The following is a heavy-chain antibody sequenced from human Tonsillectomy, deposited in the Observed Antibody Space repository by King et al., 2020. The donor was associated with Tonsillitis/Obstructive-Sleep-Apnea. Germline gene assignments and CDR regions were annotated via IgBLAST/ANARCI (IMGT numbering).Heavy chain of an antibody. CDR2: ISSSGRNI. J-gene: IGHJ4*02. Sequence: VQLVESGGGLVQPGGSLRLSCAASGFTFSNYEMNWVRQAPGKGLEWVSYISSSGRNIYYADSVKGRCTISRDNARSSVYLQMNSLRADDTAVYYCARDVSGLGATPDYCGQGTLVTVSS. D-gene: IGHD1-26*01. CDR3: ARDVSGLGATPDY. V-gene: IGHV3-48*03. CDR1: GFTFSNYE.